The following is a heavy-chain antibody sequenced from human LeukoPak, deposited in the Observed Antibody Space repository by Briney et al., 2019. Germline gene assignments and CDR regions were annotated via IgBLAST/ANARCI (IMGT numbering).Heavy chain of an antibody. Sequence: GASVKVSCKGSGYTFSAYVLHWVRQAPGQGLEWMGWIGVYNGDTNYAQKFQGRVTMTADTSTTTAYLELGGLTSDDTAVYYCAKDFEDTALFKSWGQGTLVTVSS. CDR2: IGVYNGDT. J-gene: IGHJ5*02. D-gene: IGHD5-18*01. CDR3: AKDFEDTALFKS. V-gene: IGHV1-18*01. CDR1: GYTFSAYV.